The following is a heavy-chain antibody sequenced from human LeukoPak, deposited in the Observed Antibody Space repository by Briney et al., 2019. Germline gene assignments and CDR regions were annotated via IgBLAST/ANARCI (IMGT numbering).Heavy chain of an antibody. J-gene: IGHJ6*02. Sequence: GGSLRLSCAASGFTLSAYWMHWVRQAPGRGLVWVASINPDGSERYYVDSVRGRFTISRDNAKNSLYLQMNSLRAEDMAVYYCARDRNDPWHSSSWHYGMDVWGQGTTVTVSS. CDR3: ARDRNDPWHSSSWHYGMDV. CDR1: GFTLSAYW. D-gene: IGHD6-13*01. V-gene: IGHV3-7*01. CDR2: INPDGSER.